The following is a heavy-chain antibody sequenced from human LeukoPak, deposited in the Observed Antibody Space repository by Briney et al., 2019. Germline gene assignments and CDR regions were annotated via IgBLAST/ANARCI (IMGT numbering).Heavy chain of an antibody. CDR3: ARDSNGPAL. Sequence: PGGSLRLSCAASGLTFSNNYMSWVRQAPGKGLEWVSVIYTDGGTFYTDSVKGRFTISRDSSKNTLYLQMNSPRADDTAVYYCARDSNGPALWGQGTPVTVSS. CDR1: GLTFSNNY. V-gene: IGHV3-53*01. J-gene: IGHJ4*02. CDR2: IYTDGGT. D-gene: IGHD2-8*01.